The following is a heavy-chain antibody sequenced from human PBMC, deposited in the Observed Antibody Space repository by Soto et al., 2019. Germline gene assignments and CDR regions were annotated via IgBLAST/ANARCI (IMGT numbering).Heavy chain of an antibody. CDR3: ARDFLDTGWYGWFDP. J-gene: IGHJ5*02. CDR1: GFTFNTYS. D-gene: IGHD6-19*01. CDR2: ISSSGSDI. Sequence: GGSLRLSCAASGFTFNTYSMNWVRQAPGKGLEWVSSISSSGSDIYADSVKGRFTISRDNAKNSLYLQMNSLRAEDTALYYCARDFLDTGWYGWFDPWGQGTLVTSPQ. V-gene: IGHV3-21*01.